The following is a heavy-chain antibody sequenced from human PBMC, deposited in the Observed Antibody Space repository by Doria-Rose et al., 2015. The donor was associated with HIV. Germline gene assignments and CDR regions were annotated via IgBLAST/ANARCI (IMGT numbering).Heavy chain of an antibody. D-gene: IGHD6-13*01. V-gene: IGHV2-26*01. CDR3: ARIKSSRWYHKYYFDF. J-gene: IGHJ4*02. Sequence: QVTLKESGPVLVKPTETLTLTCTVSGVSLSSPGMGVSWIRQPPGRALEWLADIFSDDVRSYKTSLKSRLNISRGTAKSQVVLTMTDMDPVDSATYYCARIKSSRWYHKYYFDFWGQGTLVIVSA. CDR2: IFSDDVR. CDR1: GVSLSSPGMG.